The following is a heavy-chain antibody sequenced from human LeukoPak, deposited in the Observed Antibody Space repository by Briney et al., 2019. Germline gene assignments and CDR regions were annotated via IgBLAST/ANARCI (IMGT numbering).Heavy chain of an antibody. J-gene: IGHJ4*02. CDR1: GYTFTGYY. CDR2: INPNSGGT. Sequence: ASVKVSCKASGYTFTGYYMHWVRQAPGQGLEWMGRINPNSGGTNYAQKFQGKVTMTRNTSISTAYMELSSLRSEDTAVYYCAVMVRGVHQAFDYWGQGTLVTVSS. V-gene: IGHV1-2*06. D-gene: IGHD3-10*01. CDR3: AVMVRGVHQAFDY.